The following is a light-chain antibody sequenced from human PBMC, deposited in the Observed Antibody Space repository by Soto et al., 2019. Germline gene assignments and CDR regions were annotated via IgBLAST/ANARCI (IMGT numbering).Light chain of an antibody. CDR2: DVS. CDR1: QSVSSSY. J-gene: IGKJ5*01. CDR3: QQRSDWPIT. Sequence: EIVLTQSPGTLSLSPGERATLSRGGSQSVSSSYLAWYQQKPGQAPRLLIYDVSTRATGIPARFSGSGSGTDFTLTITSLEPEDFAVYSCQQRSDWPITFGQGTRLEIK. V-gene: IGKV3-11*01.